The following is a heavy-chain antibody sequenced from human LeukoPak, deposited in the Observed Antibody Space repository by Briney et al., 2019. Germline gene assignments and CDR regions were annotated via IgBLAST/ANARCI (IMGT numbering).Heavy chain of an antibody. CDR2: IWYDGSNA. Sequence: PGGSLRLSCAASGSNFSNYGMHWVRQAPGKGLEWVTFIWYDGSNAYYADSVKGRFSISRDGSKNTIYLQMDSLRPEDTAIYFCAKADIAVFDYWGRGTLVTVSS. CDR3: AKADIAVFDY. D-gene: IGHD6-19*01. CDR1: GSNFSNYG. V-gene: IGHV3-30*02. J-gene: IGHJ4*02.